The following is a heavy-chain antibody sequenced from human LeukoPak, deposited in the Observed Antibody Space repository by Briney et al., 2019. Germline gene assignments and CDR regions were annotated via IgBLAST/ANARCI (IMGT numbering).Heavy chain of an antibody. CDR1: GFTFSTYA. V-gene: IGHV3-23*01. CDR2: ISGSGGTT. Sequence: GGSLRLSCAASGFTFSTYAMRWVRQAPGKGLEWVSAISGSGGTTYYADSVKGRFTISRDNSKNTLYLQMSSLRAEDTAVYYCAKRAARSEYFQHWGQGTLVTVSS. J-gene: IGHJ1*01. D-gene: IGHD6-6*01. CDR3: AKRAARSEYFQH.